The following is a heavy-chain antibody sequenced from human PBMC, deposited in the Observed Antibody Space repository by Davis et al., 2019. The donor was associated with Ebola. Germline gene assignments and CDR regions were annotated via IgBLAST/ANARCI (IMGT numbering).Heavy chain of an antibody. CDR1: GGSFSGYY. CDR2: INHSGST. Sequence: SETLSPTCAVYGGSFSGYYWSWIRQPPGKGLEWIGEINHSGSTNYNPSLKSRVTISVDTSKNQFSLKLRSVTAADTAVYYCARHSWTPWYYGMDVWGQGTTVTVSS. D-gene: IGHD6-13*01. V-gene: IGHV4-34*01. J-gene: IGHJ6*02. CDR3: ARHSWTPWYYGMDV.